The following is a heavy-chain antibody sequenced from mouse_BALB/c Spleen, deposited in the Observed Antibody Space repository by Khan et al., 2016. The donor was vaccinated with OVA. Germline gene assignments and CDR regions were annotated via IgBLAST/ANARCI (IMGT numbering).Heavy chain of an antibody. Sequence: VQLQESGAELVRPGVSVKISCKGSGYTFTDFSMHWVKQRHAMSLEWIGVINTYYGDADYNQKFKDKATMTVDKSSNPAYMALARLTSEDSAIYYCARGAGGDRFLYWGQGTLVTVSA. V-gene: IGHV1S137*01. J-gene: IGHJ3*01. CDR1: GYTFTDFS. CDR2: INTYYGDA. D-gene: IGHD3-2*01. CDR3: ARGAGGDRFLY.